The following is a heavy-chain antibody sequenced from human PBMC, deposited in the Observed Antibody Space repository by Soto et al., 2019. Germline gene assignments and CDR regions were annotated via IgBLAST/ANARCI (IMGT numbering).Heavy chain of an antibody. CDR3: ARVDAVMSYFDY. D-gene: IGHD4-4*01. CDR2: ISSSSSYI. Sequence: VQLVESGGGLVQPGGSLRLSCAASGFTFSSYSMNWVRQAPGKGLEWVSSISSSSSYIYYADSVKGRFTISRDNAKNSLYLQMNSLRAEDTAVYYCARVDAVMSYFDYWGQGTLVTVSS. J-gene: IGHJ4*02. CDR1: GFTFSSYS. V-gene: IGHV3-21*01.